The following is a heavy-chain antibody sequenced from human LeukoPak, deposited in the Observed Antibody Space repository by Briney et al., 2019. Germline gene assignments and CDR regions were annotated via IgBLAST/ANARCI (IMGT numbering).Heavy chain of an antibody. Sequence: GGSLRLSCTASRFTFNTFVMSWVRQAPGKGLEWVSAIGGSGVTTFYANSVKGRFTISRDNSKNTVFLQMNSLGAEDTAVYYCARSCFNSSGGACTSEGQNYFGPWGQGTLVTVSS. D-gene: IGHD2-21*02. CDR3: ARSCFNSSGGACTSEGQNYFGP. J-gene: IGHJ5*02. CDR2: IGGSGVTT. CDR1: RFTFNTFV. V-gene: IGHV3-23*01.